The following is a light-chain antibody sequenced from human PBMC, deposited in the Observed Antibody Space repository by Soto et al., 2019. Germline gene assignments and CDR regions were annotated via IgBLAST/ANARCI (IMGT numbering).Light chain of an antibody. V-gene: IGKV1-5*03. J-gene: IGKJ3*01. Sequence: EIQMALXPSTLSASVGDRVTITCRASQSISSWLAWYQQKPGKAPKLLIYKASTLESGVPSRFAGSGSGTEFTLTISSLQPDDFAIYYCHPYNSYSSFPFGPGTKWDIK. CDR1: QSISSW. CDR3: HPYNSYSSFP. CDR2: KAS.